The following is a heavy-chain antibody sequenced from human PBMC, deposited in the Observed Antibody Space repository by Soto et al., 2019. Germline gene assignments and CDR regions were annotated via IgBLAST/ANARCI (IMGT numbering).Heavy chain of an antibody. J-gene: IGHJ4*02. CDR2: IYGGSGGST. V-gene: IGHV3-66*01. Sequence: EVQLVESGGGVVQPGESLRLSCAAPGFSVRDNYMNWVRQAPGKGLEWLSIIYGGSGGSTYYADSVKGRFTISSDTSKDTVFLQMNSLRAEDTAMYYCVSRRYGSGSHWGQGTRVTVSS. D-gene: IGHD3-10*01. CDR1: GFSVRDNY. CDR3: VSRRYGSGSH.